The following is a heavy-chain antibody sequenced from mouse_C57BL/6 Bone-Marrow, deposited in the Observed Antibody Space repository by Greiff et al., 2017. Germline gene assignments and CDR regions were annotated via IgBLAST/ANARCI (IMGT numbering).Heavy chain of an antibody. CDR3: TNDYDWYFDV. V-gene: IGHV14-4*01. D-gene: IGHD2-4*01. CDR2: IDPENGDT. Sequence: VQLQQSGAELVRPGASVKLSCTASGFNIKDDYMHWVKQRPEQGLEWIGWIDPENGDTEYASKFQGKATITADTPSNTAYLQLSSLTSEDTAVYYCTNDYDWYFDVWGTGTTVTVSS. J-gene: IGHJ1*03. CDR1: GFNIKDDY.